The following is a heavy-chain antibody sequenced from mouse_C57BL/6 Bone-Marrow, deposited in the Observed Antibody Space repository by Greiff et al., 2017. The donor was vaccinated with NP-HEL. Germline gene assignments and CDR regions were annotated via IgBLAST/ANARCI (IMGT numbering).Heavy chain of an antibody. CDR1: GFNIKDDY. CDR2: IDPENGDT. J-gene: IGHJ3*01. Sequence: EVQLQQSGAELVRPGASVKLSCTASGFNIKDDYMHWVKQRPEQGLEWIGWIDPENGDTEYAPKFQGKATITADTSSNTAYLQLSSLTSEDTAVYYCTSYYSNPFAYWGQGTLVTVSA. V-gene: IGHV14-4*01. CDR3: TSYYSNPFAY. D-gene: IGHD2-5*01.